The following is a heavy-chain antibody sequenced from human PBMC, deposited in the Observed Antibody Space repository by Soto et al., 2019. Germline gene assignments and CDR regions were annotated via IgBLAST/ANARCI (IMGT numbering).Heavy chain of an antibody. CDR3: AKGGRQWLVTSDFNY. Sequence: GGSLRLSCVASGFSFSNHDMDWVRQAPGKELEWVASIGYDGNKRYYADSVKGRFTISRDNSKNTLYLQMNSLRADDTAVYYCAKGGRQWLVTSDFNYWGQGALVTVSS. J-gene: IGHJ4*02. V-gene: IGHV3-30*02. D-gene: IGHD6-19*01. CDR1: GFSFSNHD. CDR2: IGYDGNKR.